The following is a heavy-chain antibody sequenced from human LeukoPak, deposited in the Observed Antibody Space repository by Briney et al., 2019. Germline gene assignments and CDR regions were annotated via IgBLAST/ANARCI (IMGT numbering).Heavy chain of an antibody. V-gene: IGHV3-23*01. D-gene: IGHD2-2*01. CDR1: GFTFSSYA. Sequence: GGSLRLSCAASGFTFSSYAMSWVRQAPGKGLEWVSAISGSGGGTYYADSVKGRFTISRDNSKNTLYLQMNSLRAEDTAVYYCAKVQALGYCSSTSCYYFDYWGQGTLVTVSS. J-gene: IGHJ4*02. CDR3: AKVQALGYCSSTSCYYFDY. CDR2: ISGSGGGT.